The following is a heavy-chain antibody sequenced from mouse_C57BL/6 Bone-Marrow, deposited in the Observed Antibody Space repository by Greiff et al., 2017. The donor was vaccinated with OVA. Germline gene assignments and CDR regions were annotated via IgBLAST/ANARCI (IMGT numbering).Heavy chain of an antibody. CDR2: ISSGSSTI. D-gene: IGHD1-1*01. V-gene: IGHV5-17*01. CDR1: GFTFSDYG. CDR3: AIITTVVGY. Sequence: EVKLMESGGGLVKPGGSLKLSCAASGFTFSDYGMHWVRQAPEKGLEWVAYISSGSSTIYYADTVKGRVTISRDNAKNTLFLQMTSLRSEDTAMYYCAIITTVVGYWGQGTTLTVSS. J-gene: IGHJ2*01.